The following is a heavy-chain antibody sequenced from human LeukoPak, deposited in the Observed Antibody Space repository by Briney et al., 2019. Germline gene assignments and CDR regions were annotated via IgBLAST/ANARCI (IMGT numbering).Heavy chain of an antibody. D-gene: IGHD3-10*01. CDR3: VKEPTGRYYFDF. Sequence: PAGGSLRLSCAASGFAFDEYAMHWVRQVPGKGLEWLVVIWCNSADITYADSVKGRFTASRDNARNSLYLQMDSLRREESALYYCVKEPTGRYYFDFWGQGTLVSVSS. CDR2: IWCNSADI. CDR1: GFAFDEYA. J-gene: IGHJ4*02. V-gene: IGHV3-9*01.